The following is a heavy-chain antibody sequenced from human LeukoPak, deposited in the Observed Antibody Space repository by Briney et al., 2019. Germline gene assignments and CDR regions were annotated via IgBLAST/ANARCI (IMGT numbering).Heavy chain of an antibody. Sequence: GGSLRLSCAASGFTFSSYSMNWVRQAPGKGLEWVSSISSSSSYIYYADSVKGRFTISRDNAKNLLYLQMNSLRAEDTAVYYCAREAEQQLVRSWFDPWGQGTLVTVSS. CDR1: GFTFSSYS. V-gene: IGHV3-21*01. J-gene: IGHJ5*02. CDR2: ISSSSSYI. D-gene: IGHD6-13*01. CDR3: AREAEQQLVRSWFDP.